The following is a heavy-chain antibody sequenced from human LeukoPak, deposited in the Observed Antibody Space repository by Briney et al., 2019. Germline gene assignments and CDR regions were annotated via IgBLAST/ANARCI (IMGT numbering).Heavy chain of an antibody. V-gene: IGHV1-2*02. Sequence: ALVKVSCKASGYTFIGYYMHWVRQAPGQGLEWMGWINPNSGGANYALKFQGRVTMTRDTSISTAYMELSRLRSDDTAVYYCASFGGFWSGPFDYWGQGTLVTVSS. CDR2: INPNSGGA. J-gene: IGHJ4*02. CDR1: GYTFIGYY. CDR3: ASFGGFWSGPFDY. D-gene: IGHD3-3*01.